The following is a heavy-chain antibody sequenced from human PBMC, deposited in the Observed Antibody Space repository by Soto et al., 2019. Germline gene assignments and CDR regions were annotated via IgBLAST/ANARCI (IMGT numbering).Heavy chain of an antibody. V-gene: IGHV1-69*12. Sequence: QVQLEQSGAEVKKPGSSVKVSCKASGGTFRTAAISWVRQAPGQGLEWMGGIMPVFRTPDYAQKFQGRVTNTADESTNTAYMELGGLRSYGTAVYYCARYNDRPQLGGNYYYILDVWGQGTTITVYS. CDR3: ARYNDRPQLGGNYYYILDV. D-gene: IGHD1-20*01. J-gene: IGHJ6*02. CDR1: GGTFRTAA. CDR2: IMPVFRTP.